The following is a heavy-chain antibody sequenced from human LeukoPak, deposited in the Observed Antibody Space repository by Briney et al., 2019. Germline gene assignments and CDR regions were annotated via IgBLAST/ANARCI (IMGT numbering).Heavy chain of an antibody. Sequence: GGSLRLSCVASRFTFSNYWMSWVRQAPGKGLEWVANINQDGSKKHYADSMKGRFTISRDNAKESLYLQLNSLRAEDTAVYYCAKWGPYCVGDYCPALDSWGLGTLVTVSS. D-gene: IGHD2-21*02. CDR3: AKWGPYCVGDYCPALDS. V-gene: IGHV3-7*01. CDR2: INQDGSKK. CDR1: RFTFSNYW. J-gene: IGHJ4*02.